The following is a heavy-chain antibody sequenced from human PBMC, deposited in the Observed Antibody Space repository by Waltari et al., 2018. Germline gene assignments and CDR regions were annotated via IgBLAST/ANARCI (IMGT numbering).Heavy chain of an antibody. V-gene: IGHV4-39*07. CDR1: GGSISSSNYY. CDR2: IYYSGDT. J-gene: IGHJ4*02. Sequence: QPLLQESGPGLVKPSETLSPTCSVSGGSISSSNYYWSWLRKPPGKGLEWIGNIYYSGDTYYNPSLKSRVTISLDTSKNQFSLKLRSVIAADTAVYFCASGGGYTNGWDYWGQGTLVTVSS. CDR3: ASGGGYTNGWDY. D-gene: IGHD2-8*01.